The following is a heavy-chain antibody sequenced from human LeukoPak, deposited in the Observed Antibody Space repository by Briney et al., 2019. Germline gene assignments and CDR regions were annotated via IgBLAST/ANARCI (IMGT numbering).Heavy chain of an antibody. V-gene: IGHV4-34*01. Sequence: SETLSLTCAVYGGSFSGYYWSWIRRPPGKGLEWIGEINHSGSTNYNPSLKSRVTISVDTSKNQFSLNLYSVTAADTAVYYCARRGQAGYLYWGQGTLVTVSS. J-gene: IGHJ4*02. D-gene: IGHD3-16*02. CDR2: INHSGST. CDR3: ARRGQAGYLY. CDR1: GGSFSGYY.